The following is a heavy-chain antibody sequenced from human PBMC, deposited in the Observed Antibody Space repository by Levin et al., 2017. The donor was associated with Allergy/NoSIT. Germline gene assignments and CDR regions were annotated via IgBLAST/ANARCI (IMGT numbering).Heavy chain of an antibody. J-gene: IGHJ4*02. Sequence: AGGSLRLSCAASGFTFSSYWMHWVRQAPEKGLVWVSRINGDGSSTTYADSVKGRFTISRDNAKNMLYLQMNSLRAGDTAVYYCARGSYGATQGWFWGQGTLVTVSS. V-gene: IGHV3-74*01. CDR2: INGDGSST. CDR1: GFTFSSYW. D-gene: IGHD6-19*01. CDR3: ARGSYGATQGWF.